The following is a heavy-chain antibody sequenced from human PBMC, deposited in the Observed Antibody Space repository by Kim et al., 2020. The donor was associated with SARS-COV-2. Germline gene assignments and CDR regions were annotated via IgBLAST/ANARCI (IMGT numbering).Heavy chain of an antibody. CDR3: ATESGDRLTPAKPFDY. V-gene: IGHV1-69*13. J-gene: IGHJ4*02. CDR1: GGTFRSHA. CDR2: IIPIFGTA. D-gene: IGHD1-26*01. Sequence: SVKVSCKASGGTFRSHAISWVRQAPGQGLEWMGGIIPIFGTANYAQKFQGRVTITADESTTTAYMELSSLRSEETAVYYCATESGDRLTPAKPFDYWGQGTLVTVSS.